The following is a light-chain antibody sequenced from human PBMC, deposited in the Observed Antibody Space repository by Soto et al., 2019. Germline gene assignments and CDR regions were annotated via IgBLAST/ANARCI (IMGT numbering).Light chain of an antibody. Sequence: EIVLTQSPATLSLSPGERATLSCRASQSVSSYLAWYQQKPGQAPRLLIYDASNRATGIPARFSGSGSGTDFTLTISSLEPEDFVVYYCQQYNNWPRTFGQGTKV. CDR1: QSVSSY. CDR3: QQYNNWPRT. CDR2: DAS. V-gene: IGKV3-11*01. J-gene: IGKJ1*01.